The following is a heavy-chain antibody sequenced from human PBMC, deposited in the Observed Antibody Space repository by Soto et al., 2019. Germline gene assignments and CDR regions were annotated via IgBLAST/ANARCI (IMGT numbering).Heavy chain of an antibody. Sequence: QVQLQQWGAGLLKPSETLSLTCAVYGGSFSGYYWSWIRQPPGKGLEWIGEINHSGSTNYNPSLKSRVTKSVDTSKNQFSVKLSSVTAADPAVYYCASWRQWLSYNWFDPWGQGTMVTVSS. V-gene: IGHV4-34*01. CDR3: ASWRQWLSYNWFDP. CDR2: INHSGST. D-gene: IGHD6-19*01. J-gene: IGHJ5*02. CDR1: GGSFSGYY.